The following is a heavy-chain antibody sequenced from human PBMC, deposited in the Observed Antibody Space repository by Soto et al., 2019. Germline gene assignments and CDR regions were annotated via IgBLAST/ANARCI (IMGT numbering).Heavy chain of an antibody. D-gene: IGHD2-21*01. CDR2: ISGSGTST. CDR1: GFTFSSYA. J-gene: IGHJ4*02. V-gene: IGHV3-23*01. CDR3: AKSLSALFSLGDFKY. Sequence: GGSLRLSCAASGFTFSSYALNWVRQAPGKGLEWVAEISGSGTSTYYAPSVKGRFIISSDSSKNTLYLRMYSLRAGDTAMYYCAKSLSALFSLGDFKYWGQGALVTVSS.